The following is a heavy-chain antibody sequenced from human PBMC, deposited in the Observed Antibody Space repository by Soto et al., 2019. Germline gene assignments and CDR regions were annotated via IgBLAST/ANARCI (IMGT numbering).Heavy chain of an antibody. V-gene: IGHV4-30-2*01. D-gene: IGHD1-26*01. CDR1: GGSISSGGYS. J-gene: IGHJ4*02. CDR3: ARSRMGKLDY. Sequence: KPSETLSLTCAVSGGSISSGGYSWSWIRQPPGKGLEWIGYIYHSGSTYYNPSLKSRVTISVDRSKNQFSLKLSSVTAADTAVYYCARSRMGKLDYWGQGTLVTVSS. CDR2: IYHSGST.